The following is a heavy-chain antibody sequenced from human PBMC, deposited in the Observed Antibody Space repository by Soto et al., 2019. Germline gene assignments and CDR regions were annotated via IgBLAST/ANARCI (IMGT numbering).Heavy chain of an antibody. CDR2: ISGSGGST. J-gene: IGHJ4*02. V-gene: IGHV3-23*01. D-gene: IGHD3-3*02. CDR3: AFRKGPWGAFP. CDR1: GFTFSSYA. Sequence: GGSLRLSCAASGFTFSSYAMSWVRQAPGKGLEWVSAISGSGGSTYYADSVKGRFTISRDNSKNTLYLQMNSLRAEDTAVYYCAFRKGPWGAFPGGQGTLVTVSS.